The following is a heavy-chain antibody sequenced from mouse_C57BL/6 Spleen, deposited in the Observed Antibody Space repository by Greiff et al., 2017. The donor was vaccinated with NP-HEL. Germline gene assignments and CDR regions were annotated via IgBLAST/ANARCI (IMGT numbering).Heavy chain of an antibody. Sequence: LQESGPGLVKPSQSLSLTCSVTGYSITSGYYWNWIRQFPGNKLEWMGYISYDGSNNYNPSLKNRISITRDTSKNQFFLKLNSVTTEDTATYYCARDSSGWGYYAMDYWGQGTSVTVSS. D-gene: IGHD3-2*02. J-gene: IGHJ4*01. CDR2: ISYDGSN. V-gene: IGHV3-6*01. CDR3: ARDSSGWGYYAMDY. CDR1: GYSITSGYY.